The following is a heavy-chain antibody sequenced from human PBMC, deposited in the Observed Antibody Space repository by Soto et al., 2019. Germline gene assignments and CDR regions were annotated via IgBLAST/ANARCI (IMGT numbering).Heavy chain of an antibody. J-gene: IGHJ6*02. D-gene: IGHD3-10*01. CDR2: ISWDGGST. CDR3: AKDGGARGVINYYYGMDV. CDR1: GFTFDDYA. V-gene: IGHV3-43D*03. Sequence: GGSLRLSCAASGFTFDDYAMHWVRQAPGKGLEWVSLISWDGGSTYYADSVKGRFTISRDNSKNSLYLQMNSLRAEDTALYYCAKDGGARGVINYYYGMDVWGQGTTVTVSS.